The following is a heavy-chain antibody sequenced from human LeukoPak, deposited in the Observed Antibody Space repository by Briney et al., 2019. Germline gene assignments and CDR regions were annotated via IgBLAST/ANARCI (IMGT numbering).Heavy chain of an antibody. V-gene: IGHV3-74*01. CDR1: GFTFSTHW. J-gene: IGHJ4*01. CDR3: ARGPGSSGGAYVGDY. D-gene: IGHD3-22*01. CDR2: ADGGGSST. Sequence: PGGSLRLSCAASGFTFSTHWMHWVRQAPGRGPVWVSRADGGGSSTSYADSVKGRFSISRDNAKSTLYLQMNGLRAEDTAVYYCARGPGSSGGAYVGDYWGHGTLVTVSS.